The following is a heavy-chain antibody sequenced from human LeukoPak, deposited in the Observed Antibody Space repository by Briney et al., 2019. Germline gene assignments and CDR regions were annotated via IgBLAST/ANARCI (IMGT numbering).Heavy chain of an antibody. D-gene: IGHD1-26*01. CDR3: ARALIVGATVWLSAFDI. CDR1: GFTFSSYS. J-gene: IGHJ3*02. CDR2: IKQDGSEK. V-gene: IGHV3-7*03. Sequence: PGGSLRLSCAASGFTFSSYSMNWVRQAPGKGLEWVANIKQDGSEKYYVDSVKGRFTISRDNAKNSLYLQMNSLRAEDTAVYYCARALIVGATVWLSAFDIWGQGTMVTVSS.